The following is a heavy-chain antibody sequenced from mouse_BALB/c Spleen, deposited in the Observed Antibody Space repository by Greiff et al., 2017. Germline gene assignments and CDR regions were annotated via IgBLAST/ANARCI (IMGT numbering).Heavy chain of an antibody. V-gene: IGHV1-87*01. CDR1: GYTFTSYW. CDR3: AVAGTYYDYDKNY. D-gene: IGHD2-4*01. Sequence: VQLQESGAELARPGASVKLSCKASGYTFTSYWMQWVKQRPGQGLEWIGAIYPGDGDTRYTQKFKGKATLTADKSSSTAYMQLSSLASEDSAVYYCAVAGTYYDYDKNYWGQGTTLTVSS. CDR2: IYPGDGDT. J-gene: IGHJ2*01.